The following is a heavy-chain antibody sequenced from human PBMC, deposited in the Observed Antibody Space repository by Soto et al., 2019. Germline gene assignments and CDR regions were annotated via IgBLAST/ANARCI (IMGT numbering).Heavy chain of an antibody. J-gene: IGHJ3*02. Sequence: VKVSCKACGYTFTGYYMHWVRQAPGQGLEWMGWINPNSGGTNYAQKFQGWVTMTRDTSISTAYMELSRLRSDDTAVYYRARGDYSSSYYDAYDIWGQGTMVTVSS. CDR1: GYTFTGYY. CDR2: INPNSGGT. D-gene: IGHD6-13*01. CDR3: ARGDYSSSYYDAYDI. V-gene: IGHV1-2*04.